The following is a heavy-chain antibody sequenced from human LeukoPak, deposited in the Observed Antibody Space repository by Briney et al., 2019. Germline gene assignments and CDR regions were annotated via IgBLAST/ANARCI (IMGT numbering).Heavy chain of an antibody. V-gene: IGHV1-3*01. CDR1: GYTFTSYA. Sequence: ASVKVSCKASGYTFTSYAMHWVRQAPGQRLEWMGWINAGNGNTKYSQKFQGRVTITRDTSASTAYMELSSLRSEDTAVYYCARVLHYDFWSGYYERVFDYWGQGTLVTVSS. CDR2: INAGNGNT. D-gene: IGHD3-3*01. CDR3: ARVLHYDFWSGYYERVFDY. J-gene: IGHJ4*02.